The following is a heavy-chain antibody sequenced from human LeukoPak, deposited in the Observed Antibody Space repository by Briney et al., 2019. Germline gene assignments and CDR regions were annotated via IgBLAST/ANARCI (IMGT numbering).Heavy chain of an antibody. CDR2: INWNGGST. CDR1: GFTFDDYG. J-gene: IGHJ3*02. V-gene: IGHV3-20*04. D-gene: IGHD3-22*01. CDR3: ARDIRYYDSSGYPHDAFDI. Sequence: GGSLRLSCAASGFTFDDYGMSWARQAPGKGLEWVSGINWNGGSTGYADSVKGRFTISRDNAKNSLYLQMNSLRVEDTALYYCARDIRYYDSSGYPHDAFDIWGQGTLVTVSS.